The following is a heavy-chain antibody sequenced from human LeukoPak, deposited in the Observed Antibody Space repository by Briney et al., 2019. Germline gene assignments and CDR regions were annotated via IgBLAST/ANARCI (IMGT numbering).Heavy chain of an antibody. Sequence: SETLSLTCTVSGGSISSYYWSWIRQPPGKGLEWIGYIYYSGSTNYNPSLKSRVTISVDTSKNQFSLKLSSMTAADTAVYYCARGPVLRFLEWSSYYYGMDVWGQGTTVTVSS. CDR2: IYYSGST. J-gene: IGHJ6*02. CDR3: ARGPVLRFLEWSSYYYGMDV. D-gene: IGHD3-3*01. CDR1: GGSISSYY. V-gene: IGHV4-59*12.